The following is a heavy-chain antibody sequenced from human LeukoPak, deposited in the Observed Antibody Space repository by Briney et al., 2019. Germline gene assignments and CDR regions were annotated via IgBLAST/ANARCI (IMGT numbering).Heavy chain of an antibody. CDR2: IKQDGSER. CDR3: ATSVTGNLYYFDY. J-gene: IGHJ4*02. D-gene: IGHD3-9*01. V-gene: IGHV3-7*01. Sequence: GGSLRLSCAASGFSFSTHWMSWVRQAPGKGLGWVANIKQDGSERYYVDSVKGRFTISRDNAKNSLYLQMNSLRAEDTAVYYCATSVTGNLYYFDYWGQETLVTVSS. CDR1: GFSFSTHW.